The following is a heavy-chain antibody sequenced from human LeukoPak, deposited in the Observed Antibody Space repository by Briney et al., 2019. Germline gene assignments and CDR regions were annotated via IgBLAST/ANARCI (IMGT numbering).Heavy chain of an antibody. Sequence: GGSLRLSCAASGFTFSSYTMHWVRKAPGQGLEYVSSISSNGGSTYHANSVKGRFTISRDNAKNSLYLQMTSLRDYDTAVYYCTRDRGWQQFDYWGQGTLVTVSS. CDR2: ISSNGGST. CDR3: TRDRGWQQFDY. J-gene: IGHJ4*02. CDR1: GFTFSSYT. V-gene: IGHV3-64*01. D-gene: IGHD5-24*01.